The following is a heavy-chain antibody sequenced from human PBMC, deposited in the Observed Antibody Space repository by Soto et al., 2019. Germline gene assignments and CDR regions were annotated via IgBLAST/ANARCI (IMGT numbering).Heavy chain of an antibody. CDR3: ATDFRTPLFDY. D-gene: IGHD3-3*01. V-gene: IGHV1-3*01. J-gene: IGHJ4*02. Sequence: GASVKVSCKASGYTFTSYVMHWVRQAPGQRLEWMGWINAGNGNTKYSQKFQGRVTITRDISASTAYMELSSLRSEDTAVYYCATDFRTPLFDYWGQGTLVTVSS. CDR2: INAGNGNT. CDR1: GYTFTSYV.